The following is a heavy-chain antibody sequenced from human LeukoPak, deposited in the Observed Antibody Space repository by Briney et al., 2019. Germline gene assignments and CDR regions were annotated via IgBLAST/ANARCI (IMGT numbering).Heavy chain of an antibody. D-gene: IGHD3-10*01. CDR3: ARDRGFGRRLYYFDY. CDR2: ITPNSGGT. V-gene: IGHV1-2*02. J-gene: IGHJ4*02. CDR1: GYTFTGYY. Sequence: ASVKVTCKASGYTFTGYYMHWVRQAPGQGLEWMGWITPNSGGTNYAQKFQGRVTMTRDTSISTSYMELSRLRSDDTAVYYCARDRGFGRRLYYFDYWGQGTLVTVSS.